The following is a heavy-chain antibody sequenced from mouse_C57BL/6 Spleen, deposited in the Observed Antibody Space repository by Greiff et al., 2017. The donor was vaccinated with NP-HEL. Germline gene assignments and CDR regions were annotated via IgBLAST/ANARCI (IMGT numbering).Heavy chain of an antibody. Sequence: EVMLVESGGGLVKPGGSLKLSCAASGFTFSSYAMSWVRQTPEKRLEWVATISDGGSYTYYPDNVKGRFTISRDNAKNNLYLQMSHLKSEDTAMYYCASWGYYGSSYPHYFDYWGQGTTLTVSS. CDR1: GFTFSSYA. V-gene: IGHV5-4*03. D-gene: IGHD1-1*01. J-gene: IGHJ2*01. CDR2: ISDGGSYT. CDR3: ASWGYYGSSYPHYFDY.